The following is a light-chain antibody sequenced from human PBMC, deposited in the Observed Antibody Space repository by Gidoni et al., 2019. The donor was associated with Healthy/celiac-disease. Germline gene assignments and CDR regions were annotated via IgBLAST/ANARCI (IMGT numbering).Light chain of an antibody. J-gene: IGLJ3*02. Sequence: QSVLTQPPSVSGAPGQRVTISCTGSSSNIGAGYDVHWYQQLPGPAPKLLIYGNSNRPSGVPDRFSGSKSGNSASLAITGLQAEDEADYYCQSYDSSLSGSGVFGGGTKLTVL. V-gene: IGLV1-40*01. CDR2: GNS. CDR1: SSNIGAGYD. CDR3: QSYDSSLSGSGV.